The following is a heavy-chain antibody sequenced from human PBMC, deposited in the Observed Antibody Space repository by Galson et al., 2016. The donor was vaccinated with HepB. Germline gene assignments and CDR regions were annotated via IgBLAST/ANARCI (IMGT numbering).Heavy chain of an antibody. D-gene: IGHD1-26*01. J-gene: IGHJ5*02. CDR2: IHPNSGGT. CDR3: ARGGGGSYHTDNWFDP. V-gene: IGHV1-2*04. CDR1: GYTFTDYY. Sequence: SVKVSCKASGYTFTDYYIHWVRQAPGQGLEWMGWIHPNSGGTDCAQKFQGWVTMTRDTSISTAYMELSRLTSDDTAVYYCARGGGGSYHTDNWFDPWGQGTLVTVSS.